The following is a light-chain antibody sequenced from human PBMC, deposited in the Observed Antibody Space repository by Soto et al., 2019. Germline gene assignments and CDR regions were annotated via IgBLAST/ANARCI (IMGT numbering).Light chain of an antibody. CDR1: SSGIRDYNY. CDR2: EVS. V-gene: IGLV2-14*01. CDR3: SSKSPAF. J-gene: IGLJ1*01. Sequence: QSALTQPASVSGSPGQSITISCTGTSSGIRDYNYVSWYQQLPGNAPKLIMYEVSNRPSGISNRFSGSKSGNTASLTISGLQADDEADYYCSSKSPAFFGTGTKLTVL.